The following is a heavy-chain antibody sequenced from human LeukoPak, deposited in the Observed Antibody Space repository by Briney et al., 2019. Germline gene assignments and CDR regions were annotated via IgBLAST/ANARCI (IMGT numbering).Heavy chain of an antibody. V-gene: IGHV3-48*03. Sequence: PGGSLRLSCAASGFTFSKMNWVRQAPGKGLEWISYISASGTLTHYADSVEGRFTISRDNAKNSLYLQMNSLRAEDTAVYYCAREETYYDILTGYYNVMGFGYWGQGTLVTVSS. J-gene: IGHJ4*02. D-gene: IGHD3-9*01. CDR1: GFTFSK. CDR3: AREETYYDILTGYYNVMGFGY. CDR2: ISASGTLT.